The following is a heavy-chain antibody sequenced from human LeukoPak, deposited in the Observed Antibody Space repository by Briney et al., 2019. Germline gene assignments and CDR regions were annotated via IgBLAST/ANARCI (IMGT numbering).Heavy chain of an antibody. D-gene: IGHD4-17*01. Sequence: GRSLRLSCAASGFTFDDYAMHWVRQAPGKGLEWVSGISWNSGSIGYADSVKGRFTISRDNAKNSLYLQMNSLRAEDTAVYYCARHGRIRPIDYWGQGTLVTVSS. J-gene: IGHJ4*02. CDR3: ARHGRIRPIDY. CDR1: GFTFDDYA. V-gene: IGHV3-9*01. CDR2: ISWNSGSI.